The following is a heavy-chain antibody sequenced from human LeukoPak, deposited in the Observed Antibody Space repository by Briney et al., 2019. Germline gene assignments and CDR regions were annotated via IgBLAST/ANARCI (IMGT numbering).Heavy chain of an antibody. CDR1: GGSITSSY. CDR3: ARGLGSHSSKLDS. Sequence: SETLSLTCTVSGGSITSSYWSWIRQPPGKGLEFIGSIYYNGNTNYNPSLKSRVTISLDTSKIQFSLRLTSVTAADTAVYFCARGLGSHSSKLDSWGQGTRVTVSS. CDR2: IYYNGNT. D-gene: IGHD6-13*01. V-gene: IGHV4-59*01. J-gene: IGHJ5*01.